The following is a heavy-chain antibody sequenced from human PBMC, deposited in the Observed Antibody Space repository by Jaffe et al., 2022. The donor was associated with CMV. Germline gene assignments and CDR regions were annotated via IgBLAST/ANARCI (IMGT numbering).Heavy chain of an antibody. D-gene: IGHD3-22*01. Sequence: EVQLVESGGGLVQPGGSLRLSCAASGFTFSSYAMSWVRQAPGKGLEWVSAISGSGGSTYYADSVKGRFTISRDNSKNTLYMQINSLRAEDTAVYYCAKLVTYYFDSSGSHFDYWGQGTLVTVSS. V-gene: IGHV3-23*04. J-gene: IGHJ4*02. CDR3: AKLVTYYFDSSGSHFDY. CDR2: ISGSGGST. CDR1: GFTFSSYA.